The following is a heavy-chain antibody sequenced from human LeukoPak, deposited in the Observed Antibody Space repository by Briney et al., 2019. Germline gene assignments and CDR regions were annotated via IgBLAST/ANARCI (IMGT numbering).Heavy chain of an antibody. CDR2: ISSSSIYI. J-gene: IGHJ6*03. D-gene: IGHD1-26*01. CDR1: GFTFSSYA. Sequence: GRSLRLSCAASGFTFSSYAMNWVRQAPGKGLEWVSSISSSSIYIYYADSVQGRFTISRDNAKNSLYLQTNSLRAEDTAVYYCARAYSGSYGLGYYYMDVWGKGTTVTISS. CDR3: ARAYSGSYGLGYYYMDV. V-gene: IGHV3-21*01.